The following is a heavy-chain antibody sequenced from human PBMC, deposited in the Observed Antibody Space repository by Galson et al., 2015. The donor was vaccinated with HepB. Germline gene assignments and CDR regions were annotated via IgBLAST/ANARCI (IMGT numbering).Heavy chain of an antibody. CDR3: AISDPYYYYYMDV. CDR1: GYTFSTYG. J-gene: IGHJ6*03. Sequence: SVKVSCKASGYTFSTYGISWVRQAPGQGLEWMGGIIPFLGVPNYAQNFQGRVTITADKSTSTAYMELSSLRSEDTAMYYCAISDPYYYYYMDVWGKGTTVTVSS. CDR2: IIPFLGVP. V-gene: IGHV1-69*10.